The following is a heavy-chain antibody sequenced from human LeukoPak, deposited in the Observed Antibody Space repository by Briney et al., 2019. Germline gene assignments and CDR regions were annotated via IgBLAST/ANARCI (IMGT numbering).Heavy chain of an antibody. Sequence: ASVKASCKASGYTFTGYYMHWVRQAPGQGLEWMGWINPNSGGTNYAQKFQGRVTMTRDTSISTAYMELSRLRSDDTAVYYCARGYYYDSSLDYWGQGTLVTVSS. CDR3: ARGYYYDSSLDY. J-gene: IGHJ4*02. D-gene: IGHD3-22*01. CDR1: GYTFTGYY. CDR2: INPNSGGT. V-gene: IGHV1-2*02.